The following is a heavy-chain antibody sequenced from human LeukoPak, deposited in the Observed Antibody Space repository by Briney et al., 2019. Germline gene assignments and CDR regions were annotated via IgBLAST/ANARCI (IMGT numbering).Heavy chain of an antibody. V-gene: IGHV1-18*01. CDR2: ISTYNGNT. CDR3: ARVESSSWAPYYYYYMDV. CDR1: GYTFTSHG. Sequence: ASVKVSCKASGYTFTSHGISWVRQAPGQGLEWMGWISTYNGNTNYAQKLQGRVTMTTDTSTSTAYMELRSLRSDDTAVYYCARVESSSWAPYYYYYMDVWGKGTTVTVSS. D-gene: IGHD6-13*01. J-gene: IGHJ6*03.